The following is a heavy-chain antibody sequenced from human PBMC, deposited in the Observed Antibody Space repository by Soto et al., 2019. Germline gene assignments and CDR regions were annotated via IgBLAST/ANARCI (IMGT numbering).Heavy chain of an antibody. V-gene: IGHV1-46*01. CDR1: GYTFTSYY. CDR2: INPSGGST. J-gene: IGHJ4*02. D-gene: IGHD5-12*01. Sequence: ASVKVSCKASGYTFTSYYMHWVRQAPGQGLEWMGIINPSGGSTSYAQKFQGRVTMTRDTSTSTVYMELSSLRSEDTAVYYCASPRYSVYDWFGFADYYFDYWGQGTLVTVSS. CDR3: ASPRYSVYDWFGFADYYFDY.